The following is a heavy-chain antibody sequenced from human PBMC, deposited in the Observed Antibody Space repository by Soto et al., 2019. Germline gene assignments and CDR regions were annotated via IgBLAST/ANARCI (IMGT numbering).Heavy chain of an antibody. CDR1: GGSVSSGGNH. V-gene: IGHV4-31*03. CDR2: IYSTGIT. CDR3: ARATGTPWSLDF. J-gene: IGHJ4*02. D-gene: IGHD1-1*01. Sequence: QVQLQESGPGLVKPSQTLSLTCTVSGGSVSSGGNHWTWIRQHPGKGLEWIGNIYSTGITYYNPSLKSRLDIALDTSKNQFVLTLKSATAADTAVYYCARATGTPWSLDFWGQGTLVKVSS.